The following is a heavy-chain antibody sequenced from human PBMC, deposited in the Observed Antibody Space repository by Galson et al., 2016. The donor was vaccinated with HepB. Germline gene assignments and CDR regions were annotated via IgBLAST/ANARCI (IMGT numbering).Heavy chain of an antibody. J-gene: IGHJ5*02. V-gene: IGHV4-30-4*08. CDR1: VGAINSAYH. Sequence: TLSLTCSLSVGAINSAYHWSCLRQPPGKGPEWIRYISYTGITNYKSSPKSRVTMSIDTSKNQFSLKLTAVTAADMAVYYCSRGPPDYLDSGSFYSGWFDPWGQGTLVTVSS. D-gene: IGHD3-10*01. CDR2: ISYTGIT. CDR3: SRGPPDYLDSGSFYSGWFDP.